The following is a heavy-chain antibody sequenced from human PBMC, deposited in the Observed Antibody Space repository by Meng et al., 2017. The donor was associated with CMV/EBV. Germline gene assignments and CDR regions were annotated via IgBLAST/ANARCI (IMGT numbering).Heavy chain of an antibody. CDR2: ISSSSSTI. CDR3: ARDFVLGQWLAPLDR. V-gene: IGHV3-48*04. CDR1: GFTFSRYN. J-gene: IGHJ4*02. D-gene: IGHD6-19*01. Sequence: GGSLRLSCATSGFTFSRYNMNWVRQAPGKGLEGIPYISSSSSTIYYADSVKGRFTISRDNARNSLYLQMDSLTAEDTAVYYCARDFVLGQWLAPLDRWGQGTLVTVSS.